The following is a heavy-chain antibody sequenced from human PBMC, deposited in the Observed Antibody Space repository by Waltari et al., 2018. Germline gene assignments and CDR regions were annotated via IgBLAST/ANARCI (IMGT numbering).Heavy chain of an antibody. CDR3: ARQRDYDYVWGSYRYTGAFDI. CDR1: GGSISSYY. J-gene: IGHJ3*02. Sequence: QVQLQESGPGLVKPSETLSLTCTVSGGSISSYYWSWTRPPPGQGLEWIGYIYYSGSTNYNPSLKSRVTISVDTSKNQFSLKLSSVTAADTAVYYCARQRDYDYVWGSYRYTGAFDIWGQGTMVTVSS. D-gene: IGHD3-16*02. CDR2: IYYSGST. V-gene: IGHV4-59*08.